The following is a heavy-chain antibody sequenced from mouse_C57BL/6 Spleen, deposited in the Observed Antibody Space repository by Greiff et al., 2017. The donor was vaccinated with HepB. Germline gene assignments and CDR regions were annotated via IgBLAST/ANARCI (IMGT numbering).Heavy chain of an antibody. CDR1: GYAFSSYW. CDR3: ARRGGSSRLFDY. D-gene: IGHD1-1*01. J-gene: IGHJ2*01. CDR2: IYPGDGDT. Sequence: VQLVESGAELVKPGASVKISCKASGYAFSSYWMNWVKQRPGKGLEWIGQIYPGDGDTNYNGKFKGKATLTADKSSSTAYMQLSSLTSEDSAVYFCARRGGSSRLFDYWGQGTTLTVSS. V-gene: IGHV1-80*01.